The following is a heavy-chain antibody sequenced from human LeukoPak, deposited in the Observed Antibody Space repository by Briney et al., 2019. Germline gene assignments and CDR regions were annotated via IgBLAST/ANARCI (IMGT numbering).Heavy chain of an antibody. CDR2: IYHSGST. J-gene: IGHJ6*02. CDR3: ARAPRAYCSGGSCYVDV. CDR1: GGSISSGGYS. V-gene: IGHV4-30-2*01. Sequence: SQTLSLTCAVSGGSISSGGYSWSWIRQPPGTGLEWIGYIYHSGSTYYNPSLKSRVTISVDRSKNQFSLKLSSVTTADTAVYYCARAPRAYCSGGSCYVDVWGQGTTVTVSS. D-gene: IGHD2-15*01.